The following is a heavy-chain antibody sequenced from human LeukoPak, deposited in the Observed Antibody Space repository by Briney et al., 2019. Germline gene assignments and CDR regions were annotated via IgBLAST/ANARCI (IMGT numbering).Heavy chain of an antibody. V-gene: IGHV3-23*01. D-gene: IGHD1-14*01. CDR2: FSGSGYIT. CDR3: AKSPPFMHVTFYFDH. Sequence: GGSLRLSCAASGFTFSSHAMSWVRQAPGKGLEWVSTFSGSGYITYADSVKGRFTVSRDNSKNTLYLQMSSLKAEDTALYYCAKSPPFMHVTFYFDHWGQGALVAVSS. J-gene: IGHJ4*02. CDR1: GFTFSSHA.